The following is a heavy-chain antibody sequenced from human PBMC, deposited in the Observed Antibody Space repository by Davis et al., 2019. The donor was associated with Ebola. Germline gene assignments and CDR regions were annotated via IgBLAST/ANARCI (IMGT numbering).Heavy chain of an antibody. J-gene: IGHJ4*02. CDR3: ASLKGPGYCSSTSCSYFDY. CDR1: GYTFTSYD. D-gene: IGHD2-2*01. Sequence: ASVKVSCKASGYTFTSYDINWVRQATGQGLEWMGWMNPNSGNTGYAQKFQGRVTMTEDTSTDTAYMELSSLRSEDTAVYYCASLKGPGYCSSTSCSYFDYWGQGTLVTVSS. CDR2: MNPNSGNT. V-gene: IGHV1-8*01.